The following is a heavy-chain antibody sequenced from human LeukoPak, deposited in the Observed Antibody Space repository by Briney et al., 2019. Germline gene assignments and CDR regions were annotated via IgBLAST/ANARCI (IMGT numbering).Heavy chain of an antibody. CDR1: GYSISSGYY. CDR2: IYHSGST. V-gene: IGHV4-38-2*02. CDR3: ARRGDV. Sequence: SETLSLACTVSGYSISSGYYWGWIRQPPGKGLEWIGSIYHSGSTYYNPSLRSRVTISRDTSKNQFSLQLNSVTAADTAVYYCARRGDVWGQGTMVTVSS. J-gene: IGHJ3*01.